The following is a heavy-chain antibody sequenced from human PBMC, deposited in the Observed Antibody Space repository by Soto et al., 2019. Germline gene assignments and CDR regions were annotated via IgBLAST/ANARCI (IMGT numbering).Heavy chain of an antibody. V-gene: IGHV5-51*01. CDR3: ARQADYNILTGYFYYFDY. Sequence: GESLKISCKSSGYSFTDYWIGWVRQMPGKGLEWMGIIYPGDSDARYSPSFQGQVTISVDTSINTAFLRWSSLTASDTAMYYCARQADYNILTGYFYYFDYWGQGSLVTVSS. J-gene: IGHJ4*02. D-gene: IGHD3-9*01. CDR2: IYPGDSDA. CDR1: GYSFTDYW.